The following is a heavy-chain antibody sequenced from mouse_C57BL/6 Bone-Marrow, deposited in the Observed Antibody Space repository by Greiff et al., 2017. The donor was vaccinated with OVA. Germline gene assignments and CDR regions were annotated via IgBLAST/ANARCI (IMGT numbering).Heavy chain of an antibody. J-gene: IGHJ3*01. CDR1: FFPFPSSP. CDR2: LQPEKDDT. D-gene: IGHD2-5*01. CDR3: ARGDYSNRAWFAY. V-gene: IGHV1-47*01. Sequence: SVPLSFPSSFFPFPSSPLFFLPQNKRKSREWIEKLQPEKDDTKYNEKVKGKATLTVEKSSSTVDLELSRLTSDDSAVYYCARGDYSNRAWFAYWGQGTLVTVSA.